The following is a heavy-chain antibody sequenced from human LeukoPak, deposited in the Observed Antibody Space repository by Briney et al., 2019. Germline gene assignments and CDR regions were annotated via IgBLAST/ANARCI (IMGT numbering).Heavy chain of an antibody. CDR3: ARHYYYDSFNDFYFDY. D-gene: IGHD3-22*01. V-gene: IGHV4-59*08. J-gene: IGHJ4*02. Sequence: SETLSLTCTVSGGSISSYYWNWIRQPPGKGLEWIGYIYNTGSTSNNPSLTSRVTISVDTSKNQFSLKLSSVTAADTAVYYCARHYYYDSFNDFYFDYWGQGTLVTVSS. CDR1: GGSISSYY. CDR2: IYNTGST.